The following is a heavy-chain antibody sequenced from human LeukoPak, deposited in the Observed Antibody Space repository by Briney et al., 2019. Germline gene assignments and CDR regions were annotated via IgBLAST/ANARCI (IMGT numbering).Heavy chain of an antibody. D-gene: IGHD4-4*01. J-gene: IGHJ6*02. Sequence: GGSLRLSCAASGFTFSSYAMSWIRQAPGKGLEWVSYISSSGSTIYYADSVKGRFTISRDNAKNSLYLQMNSLRAEDTAVYYCARVQAKTYYYYGMDVWGQGTTVTVSS. CDR2: ISSSGSTI. CDR1: GFTFSSYA. CDR3: ARVQAKTYYYYGMDV. V-gene: IGHV3-11*01.